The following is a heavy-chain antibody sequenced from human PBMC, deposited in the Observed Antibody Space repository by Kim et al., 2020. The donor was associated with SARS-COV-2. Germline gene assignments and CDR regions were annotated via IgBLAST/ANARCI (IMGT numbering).Heavy chain of an antibody. CDR1: GFTFSRYG. CDR2: ISYDGSNK. CDR3: AKDAPPGYCSGGSCYGYYYYGMDV. J-gene: IGHJ6*02. V-gene: IGHV3-30*18. Sequence: GGSLRLSCAASGFTFSRYGMHWVRQAPGKGLEWVAIISYDGSNKYYADSVKGRFTISRDNSKNTLYLQMNSLRAEDTAVYYCAKDAPPGYCSGGSCYGYYYYGMDVWGQGTTVTVSS. D-gene: IGHD2-15*01.